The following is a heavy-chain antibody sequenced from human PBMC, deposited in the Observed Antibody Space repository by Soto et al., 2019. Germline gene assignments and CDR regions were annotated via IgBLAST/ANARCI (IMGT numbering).Heavy chain of an antibody. CDR2: IKQDGSEK. CDR1: GFTFSWYW. CDR3: ARVVGATNTLHN. Sequence: EVQLVESGGGLVQPGGSLRLCWVDSGFTFSWYWMSWVRQAPGKGLEWVANIKQDGSEKHYVDSVKGRFTISRDNAKNSLYLQMSSLRAEDTAVYYCARVVGATNTLHNWGQGTLVTVSS. J-gene: IGHJ4*02. V-gene: IGHV3-7*01. D-gene: IGHD1-26*01.